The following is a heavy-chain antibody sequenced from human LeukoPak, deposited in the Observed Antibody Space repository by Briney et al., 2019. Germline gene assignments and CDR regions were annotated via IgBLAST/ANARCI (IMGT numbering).Heavy chain of an antibody. J-gene: IGHJ4*02. Sequence: SETLSLTCAVYGGSFSGYYWSWIRQPPGKGLEWIGEINHSGSTNYNPSLKSRVTISVDTSKNQFSLKLSSVTAADTAVYYCARVRMARGVIDYWGQGTLVTVSS. CDR3: ARVRMARGVIDY. CDR1: GGSFSGYY. CDR2: INHSGST. V-gene: IGHV4-34*01. D-gene: IGHD3-10*01.